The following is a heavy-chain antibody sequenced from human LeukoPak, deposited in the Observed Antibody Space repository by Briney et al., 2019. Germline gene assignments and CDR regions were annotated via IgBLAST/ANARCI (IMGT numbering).Heavy chain of an antibody. J-gene: IGHJ4*02. D-gene: IGHD2-2*02. CDR1: GFTFSSYA. V-gene: IGHV3-30-3*01. CDR3: ARGLYCSSTSCYRGYFDF. Sequence: PGGSLRLSCAASGFTFSSYAMHWVRQAPGKGLEWVAIISYDGSNKYYADSVKGRFTISRDNSKNTLYLQMNSLRAEDTAVYYCARGLYCSSTSCYRGYFDFWGQGTLVTVSS. CDR2: ISYDGSNK.